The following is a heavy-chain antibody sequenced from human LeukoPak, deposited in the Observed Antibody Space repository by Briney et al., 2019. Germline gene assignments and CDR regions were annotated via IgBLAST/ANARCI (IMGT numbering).Heavy chain of an antibody. V-gene: IGHV4-38-2*02. D-gene: IGHD6-19*01. J-gene: IGHJ4*02. Sequence: PSETLSLTCAVSGYSISSGCYWGWIRQPPGKGLEWIGSIYHSGSTYYNPSLKSRVTISVDTSKNQFSLKLSSVTAADTAVYYCARDQSAYSSGWYSNFDYWGQGTLVTVSS. CDR1: GYSISSGCY. CDR2: IYHSGST. CDR3: ARDQSAYSSGWYSNFDY.